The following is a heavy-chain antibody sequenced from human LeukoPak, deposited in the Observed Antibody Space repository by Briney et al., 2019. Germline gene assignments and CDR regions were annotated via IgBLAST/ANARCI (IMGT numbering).Heavy chain of an antibody. V-gene: IGHV3-23*01. J-gene: IGHJ4*02. CDR3: AKAFRGYTGSYFDY. D-gene: IGHD1-26*01. CDR1: GFTFSSYA. CDR2: ISGSGSTT. Sequence: GGSLRLSCAASGFTFSSYAMSWVRQAPGKGLEWVSAISGSGSTTYYADSVRGRFSISRDNSGNTLYLQMNGLSAEDTAVYYCAKAFRGYTGSYFDYWGQGTLVTVSS.